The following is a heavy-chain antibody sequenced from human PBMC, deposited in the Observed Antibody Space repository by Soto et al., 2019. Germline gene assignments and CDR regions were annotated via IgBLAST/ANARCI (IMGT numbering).Heavy chain of an antibody. V-gene: IGHV2-5*02. D-gene: IGHD4-17*01. CDR3: AHSPRITVTTLYYFDY. J-gene: IGHJ4*02. CDR2: IYWDDDK. CDR1: GFSLSTSGVG. Sequence: QITLKESGPTLVKPTQTLTLTCTFSGFSLSTSGVGVGWIRQPPGKALEWLALIYWDDDKRYSPSLKNRLTITNDTSKNQVVLTMTNMDPVDTATYYCAHSPRITVTTLYYFDYWGQGTLVTVSS.